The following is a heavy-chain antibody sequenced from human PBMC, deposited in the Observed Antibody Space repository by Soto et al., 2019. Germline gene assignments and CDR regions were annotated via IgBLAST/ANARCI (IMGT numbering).Heavy chain of an antibody. J-gene: IGHJ4*02. Sequence: QVQLQESGPGLVKPSGTLSLTCAVSGGSISSSNWWCWVRQPPGKGLEWIGEIYHSGSTNYNPALKSRVIISVDKAKNQFALKLSSVTAADTAVYYGAREESLTTAHDYWGQGTLVTLSS. CDR1: GGSISSSNW. CDR3: AREESLTTAHDY. CDR2: IYHSGST. V-gene: IGHV4-4*02. D-gene: IGHD4-17*01.